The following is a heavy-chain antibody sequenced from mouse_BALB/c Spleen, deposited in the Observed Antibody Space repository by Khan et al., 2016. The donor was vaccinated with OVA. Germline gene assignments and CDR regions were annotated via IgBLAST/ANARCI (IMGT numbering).Heavy chain of an antibody. CDR2: IDPANGNT. J-gene: IGHJ2*01. V-gene: IGHV14-3*02. CDR3: ATTVDY. D-gene: IGHD1-1*01. CDR1: GFTIKDTY. Sequence: VQLKESGAELVKPGASVKLSCTASGFTIKDTYMHWVKQRPEQGLEWIGRIDPANGNTKYDPKFQGKATITADTSSNTAYLQLSSLTSEDTAVYYCATTVDYWGQGPTLTVSS.